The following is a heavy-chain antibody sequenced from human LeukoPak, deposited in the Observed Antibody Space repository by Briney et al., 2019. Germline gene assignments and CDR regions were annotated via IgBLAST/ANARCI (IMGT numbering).Heavy chain of an antibody. J-gene: IGHJ4*02. V-gene: IGHV3-23*01. CDR2: ISGNGIST. D-gene: IGHD6-6*01. CDR3: AKVSGVLYSSSSPNFDY. Sequence: GGSLGLSCAASGFTFSTYAMTWVRQAPGKGLEWVSAISGNGISTYYADSVKGRLTISRDNSKNTLYLQMSSLRPEDTAVYYCAKVSGVLYSSSSPNFDYWGQGILVTVSS. CDR1: GFTFSTYA.